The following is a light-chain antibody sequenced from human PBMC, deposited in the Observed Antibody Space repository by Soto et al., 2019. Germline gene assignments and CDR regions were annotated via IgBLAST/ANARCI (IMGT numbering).Light chain of an antibody. Sequence: EIGMTQSPATLSVSPGERATLSCRARQSVSSNLAWYQQKPVQAPRLLIYGASTRATGIPARFSGSGSGTEFTLTISSMQSEDFAVYYCQQYNNWTPWTFGQGTKVDI. V-gene: IGKV3-15*01. CDR3: QQYNNWTPWT. CDR2: GAS. J-gene: IGKJ1*01. CDR1: QSVSSN.